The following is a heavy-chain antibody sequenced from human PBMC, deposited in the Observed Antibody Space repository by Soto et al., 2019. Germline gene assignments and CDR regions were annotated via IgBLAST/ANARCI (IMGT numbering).Heavy chain of an antibody. CDR3: TNLLNVEAAGPPHYFSVDV. J-gene: IGHJ6*01. D-gene: IGHD6-13*01. CDR2: ISFDGSRI. CDR1: VLPFRVYA. Sequence: QVQLVECGVVVVQPGRSLRLSCAVSVLPFRVYAMHWVRQAPGKWLVCVALISFDGSRIFYADSVKGRFTISRDNSKNTVYLQMNNLRPGYAPVYHCTNLLNVEAAGPPHYFSVDVW. V-gene: IGHV3-30*04.